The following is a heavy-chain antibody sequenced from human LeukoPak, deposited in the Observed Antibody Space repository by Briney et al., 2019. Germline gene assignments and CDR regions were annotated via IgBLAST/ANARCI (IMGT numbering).Heavy chain of an antibody. V-gene: IGHV3-21*01. D-gene: IGHD3-3*01. Sequence: PGGSLRLSCIASGLNFSSYYMNWVRQAPGKGLEWVSSISGRSYFTYYADSVKGRFTISRDNTKNSLYLQMNSLRDEDTAVYYCARDRSGYYYLDYWGQGTLVTVSS. J-gene: IGHJ4*02. CDR2: ISGRSYFT. CDR1: GLNFSSYY. CDR3: ARDRSGYYYLDY.